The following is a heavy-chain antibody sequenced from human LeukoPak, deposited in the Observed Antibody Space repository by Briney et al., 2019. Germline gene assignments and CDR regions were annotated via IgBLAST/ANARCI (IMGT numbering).Heavy chain of an antibody. J-gene: IGHJ6*03. CDR2: IDHGGST. CDR1: GASISGSCYY. CDR3: ARALRQFGYYYYYMDV. D-gene: IGHD3-10*01. Sequence: TLSLTCAVSGASISGSCYYCGWLRRPPGKGLEWIGEIDHGGSTNYTPSLKGRVTISADTSNNQFSLKLKSVTAADTAVYYCARALRQFGYYYYYMDVWGKGTTVTVSS. V-gene: IGHV4-39*07.